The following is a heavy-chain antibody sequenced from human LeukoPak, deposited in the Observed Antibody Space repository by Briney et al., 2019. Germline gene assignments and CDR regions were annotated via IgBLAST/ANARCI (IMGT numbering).Heavy chain of an antibody. J-gene: IGHJ4*02. V-gene: IGHV1-18*01. Sequence: ASVKVSYKASGYTFTSYDINWVRQAPGQGLEWMGWISAYNGNANYAHNLQGRVTMTTGTSTSTAYMELRSLTSDDTAVYYCAREAATGVYFDYWGQGTLVTVSS. CDR2: ISAYNGNA. D-gene: IGHD6-13*01. CDR3: AREAATGVYFDY. CDR1: GYTFTSYD.